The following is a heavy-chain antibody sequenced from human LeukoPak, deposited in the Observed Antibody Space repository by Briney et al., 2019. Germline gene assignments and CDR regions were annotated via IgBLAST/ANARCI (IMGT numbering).Heavy chain of an antibody. D-gene: IGHD3-10*01. CDR3: ARGPRYYGSGSSRFLYYYYYYMDV. CDR1: GGSFSGYY. Sequence: PSETLSLTCAVYGGSFSGYYWGWIRQPPGKGLEWIGEINHSGSTNYNPSLKSRVTISVDTSKNQFSLKLSSVTAADTAVYYCARGPRYYGSGSSRFLYYYYYYMDVWGKGTTVTVSS. CDR2: INHSGST. V-gene: IGHV4-34*01. J-gene: IGHJ6*03.